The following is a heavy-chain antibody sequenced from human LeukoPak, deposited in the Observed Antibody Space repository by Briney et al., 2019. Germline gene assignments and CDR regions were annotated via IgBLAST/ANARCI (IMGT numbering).Heavy chain of an antibody. CDR3: ASSADDCGGDCYSAFDI. D-gene: IGHD2-21*02. CDR1: GGSISSSSYY. Sequence: SKTLSLTCTVSGGSISSSSYYWGWIRQPPGKGLEWIGSIYYSGTTYYNPSLKSRVTISVDASKNQFSLKLTSVTAADTAVYYCASSADDCGGDCYSAFDIWGQGTMVTVSS. CDR2: IYYSGTT. V-gene: IGHV4-39*01. J-gene: IGHJ3*02.